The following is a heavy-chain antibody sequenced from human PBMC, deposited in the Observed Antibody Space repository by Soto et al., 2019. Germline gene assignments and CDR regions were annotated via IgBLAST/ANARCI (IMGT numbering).Heavy chain of an antibody. D-gene: IGHD2-15*01. CDR3: ATLKGSWSDLY. Sequence: GGSLRLSCAASGFTFSSYAMSWVRQAPGKGLEWVSAISGSGGSTYYADSVKGRFTISRDNSKNTLYLQMNSLRAEDTAVYYCATLKGSWSDLYWGQGTLVTVSS. CDR2: ISGSGGST. CDR1: GFTFSSYA. V-gene: IGHV3-23*01. J-gene: IGHJ4*02.